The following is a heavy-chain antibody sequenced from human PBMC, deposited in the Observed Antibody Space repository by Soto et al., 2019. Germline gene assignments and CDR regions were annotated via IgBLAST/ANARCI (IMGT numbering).Heavy chain of an antibody. CDR1: GFTFSSYS. J-gene: IGHJ5*02. Sequence: GGSLRLSCAASGFTFSSYSMNWVRQAPGKGLEWVSSISSSSSYIYYADSVKGRFTISRDNAKNSLYLQMNSLRAEDTAVYYCAIGQVDIVATTNNWFDPWGQGTLVTVSS. CDR2: ISSSSSYI. V-gene: IGHV3-21*01. CDR3: AIGQVDIVATTNNWFDP. D-gene: IGHD5-12*01.